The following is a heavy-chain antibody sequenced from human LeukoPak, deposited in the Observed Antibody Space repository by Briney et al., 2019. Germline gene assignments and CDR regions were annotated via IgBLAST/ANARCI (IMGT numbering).Heavy chain of an antibody. Sequence: GASVKVSCKASEYTLTSYYLHWVRQAPGQGLEWMAIINPSGGSTSHAQKFQGRVTMTRDTSASTVYMELSSLRSEDTAVYYCARSLGAMVRYYFDYWGQGTLVTVSS. CDR1: EYTLTSYY. CDR2: INPSGGST. V-gene: IGHV1-46*01. CDR3: ARSLGAMVRYYFDY. J-gene: IGHJ4*02. D-gene: IGHD3-10*01.